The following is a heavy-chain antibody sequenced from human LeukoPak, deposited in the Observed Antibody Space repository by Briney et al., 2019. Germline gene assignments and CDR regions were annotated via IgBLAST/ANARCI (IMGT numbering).Heavy chain of an antibody. V-gene: IGHV3-23*01. CDR1: GFTFSSYA. CDR2: ISGAGGTT. Sequence: GGSLRLFCAASGFTFSSYAMSWVRQAPGKGLEWVSTISGAGGTTYYADSVKGRFTISRDNPKNTLYLQMNSLRAEDTAVYYCAKDIGAHYYGYTYYYYGMDAWGQGTTVTVSS. D-gene: IGHD3-10*01. J-gene: IGHJ6*02. CDR3: AKDIGAHYYGYTYYYYGMDA.